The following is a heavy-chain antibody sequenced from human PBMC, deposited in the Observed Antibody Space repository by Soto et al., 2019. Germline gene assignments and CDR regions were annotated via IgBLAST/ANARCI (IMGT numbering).Heavy chain of an antibody. D-gene: IGHD1-7*01. CDR1: GAYVSDFS. J-gene: IGHJ1*01. CDR2: ITVNGST. Sequence: QVQQLESGPGLVKPWDTLSLTCTVSGAYVSDFSWSWIRQPAGKGLDWIGRITVNGSTQYTLSFRSRLTMSMDTSRNQFSLNFQSATAAYTALYYCARESGENWTYEAHWGQGTLVTVSS. V-gene: IGHV4-4*07. CDR3: ARESGENWTYEAH.